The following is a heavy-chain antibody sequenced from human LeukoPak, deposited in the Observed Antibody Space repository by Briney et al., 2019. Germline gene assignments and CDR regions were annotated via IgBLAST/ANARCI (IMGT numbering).Heavy chain of an antibody. CDR3: AKDLFYYDKGGFDY. Sequence: GGSLRLSCAASGFTFSSYGMHWVRQAPGKGLEWVAVIWFDGSDRYYADSVKGRFTITRDNSKNTLYLQMNSLRTEDTAVYYCAKDLFYYDKGGFDYWGQGTLVTVSS. J-gene: IGHJ4*02. CDR2: IWFDGSDR. CDR1: GFTFSSYG. D-gene: IGHD3-22*01. V-gene: IGHV3-30*02.